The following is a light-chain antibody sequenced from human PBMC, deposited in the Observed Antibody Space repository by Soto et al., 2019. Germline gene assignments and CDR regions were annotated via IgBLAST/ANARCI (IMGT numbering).Light chain of an antibody. V-gene: IGKV1-5*01. CDR2: DAS. J-gene: IGKJ1*01. CDR1: QSISSW. CDR3: QQYNSFWT. Sequence: DIQMTHSPSPLSASVGDRVTITCRASQSISSWLAWYQQKPGKAPRLLIYDASYLERGVPSRFSGSGSGTEFTLTISDLQPDDLATYYCQQYNSFWTFGQGTKVEI.